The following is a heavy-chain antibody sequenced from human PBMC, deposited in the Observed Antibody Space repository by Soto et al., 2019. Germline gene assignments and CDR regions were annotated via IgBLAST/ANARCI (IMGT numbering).Heavy chain of an antibody. CDR3: ARDQYYDFWSGSLRGMDV. V-gene: IGHV3-74*01. J-gene: IGHJ6*02. CDR1: GFTFSSYW. Sequence: PVGSLRLSCAASGFTFSSYWMHWVRQAPGKGLVWVSRINSDGSSTSYADSVKGRFTISRDNAKNTLYLQMNSLRAEDTAVYYWARDQYYDFWSGSLRGMDVWGQGTTVTVSS. CDR2: INSDGSST. D-gene: IGHD3-3*01.